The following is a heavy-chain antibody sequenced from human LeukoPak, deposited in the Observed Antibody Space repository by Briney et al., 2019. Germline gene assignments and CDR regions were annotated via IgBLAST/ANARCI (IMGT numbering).Heavy chain of an antibody. V-gene: IGHV3-48*03. CDR1: GFTFSSYE. CDR3: ARGTGTTAYFDY. D-gene: IGHD1-1*01. CDR2: ISSSGSTI. Sequence: GGSLRLSCAASGFTFSSYEMNWVRQAPGKGLEWVSYISSSGSTIYYADSVKGRFTISRDNAKNSLYLQVNSLRAEDTAVYYCARGTGTTAYFDYWGQGTPVTVSS. J-gene: IGHJ4*02.